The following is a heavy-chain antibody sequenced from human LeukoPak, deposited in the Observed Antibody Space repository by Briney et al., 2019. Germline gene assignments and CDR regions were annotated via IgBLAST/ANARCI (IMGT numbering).Heavy chain of an antibody. CDR2: IYYSGST. D-gene: IGHD3-9*01. CDR1: GGSISSYY. V-gene: IGHV4-59*01. CDR3: ARAYYDILTGHHPFDP. J-gene: IGHJ5*02. Sequence: SETLSLTCTVSGGSISSYYWSWIRQPPGKGLEWIGYIYYSGSTNYNPSLKGRVTISVDTSKNQFSLKLSSVTAADTAVYYCARAYYDILTGHHPFDPWGQGTLVTVSS.